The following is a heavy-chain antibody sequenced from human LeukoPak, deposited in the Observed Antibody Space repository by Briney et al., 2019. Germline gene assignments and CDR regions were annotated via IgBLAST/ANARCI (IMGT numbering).Heavy chain of an antibody. CDR1: GFTFSSTW. CDR2: INQDGSVR. D-gene: IGHD1-26*01. J-gene: IGHJ4*02. V-gene: IGHV3-7*01. Sequence: GGSVRLFCAASGFTFSSTWMSWVRQAPGKGLEWVANINQDGSVRYFLDSVKGRFTISRDNAKNSLYLQMNTLRAEDTAVYYCARERYSGTYYFGYWGQGTLVTVSS. CDR3: ARERYSGTYYFGY.